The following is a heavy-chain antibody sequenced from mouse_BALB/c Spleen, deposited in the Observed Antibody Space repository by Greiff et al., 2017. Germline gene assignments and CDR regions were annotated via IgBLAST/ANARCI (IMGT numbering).Heavy chain of an antibody. CDR3: AREGGYFGSGFAY. CDR1: GFNIKDTY. J-gene: IGHJ3*01. V-gene: IGHV14-3*02. D-gene: IGHD1-1*01. CDR2: IDPANGNT. Sequence: VQLQQSGAELVKPGASVTLSCTASGFNIKDTYMHWVKQRPEQGLEWIGRIDPANGNTKYDPKFQGKATITADTSSNTAYLQLSSLTSEDTAVYFCAREGGYFGSGFAYWGQGTLVTVSA.